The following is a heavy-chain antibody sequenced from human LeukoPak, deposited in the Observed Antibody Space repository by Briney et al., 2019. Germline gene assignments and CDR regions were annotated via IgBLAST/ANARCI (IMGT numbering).Heavy chain of an antibody. J-gene: IGHJ1*01. CDR2: ITPMFGTA. CDR1: GGTFSSYA. Sequence: GASVKVSCKASGGTFSSYAINWVRQAPAQGLEWMGGITPMFGTAKYAQKFQGRVTITADESTSTAYMELSSLRSEDTAVYYCARDSSEFRSLIFHWGQGTLVTVSS. CDR3: ARDSSEFRSLIFH. V-gene: IGHV1-69*13. D-gene: IGHD3-9*01.